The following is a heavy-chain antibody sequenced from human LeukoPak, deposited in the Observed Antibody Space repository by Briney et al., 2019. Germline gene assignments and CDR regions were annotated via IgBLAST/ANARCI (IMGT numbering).Heavy chain of an antibody. V-gene: IGHV3-23*01. D-gene: IGHD3-22*01. J-gene: IGHJ4*02. Sequence: PGGSLRLSCAASGFTFSSYAMSWVRQAPGKGLEWVSAISGSGGSTYYADSVKGRFTISRDNSKNTLYLQMNSLRAEDTAVYYWAKDPTADYYDSSGYYSYYFDYWGQGTLVTVSS. CDR2: ISGSGGST. CDR3: AKDPTADYYDSSGYYSYYFDY. CDR1: GFTFSSYA.